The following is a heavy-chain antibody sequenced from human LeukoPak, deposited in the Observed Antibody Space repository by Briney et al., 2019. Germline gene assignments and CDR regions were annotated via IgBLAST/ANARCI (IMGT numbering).Heavy chain of an antibody. J-gene: IGHJ5*02. Sequence: ASVKVSCKASGYTFTNYGISWVRQAPGQGLEWMGWINPNNGATNYAQKFQGRVTMTTDTSMSTAYMELSRLTSDDTAVYYCARAGGRSWFDPWGQGTLVTVSS. CDR1: GYTFTNYG. V-gene: IGHV1-18*01. CDR3: ARAGGRSWFDP. CDR2: INPNNGAT.